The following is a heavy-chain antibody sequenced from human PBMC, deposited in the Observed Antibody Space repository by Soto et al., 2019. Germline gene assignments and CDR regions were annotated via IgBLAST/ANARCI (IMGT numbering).Heavy chain of an antibody. CDR1: GFTFSSYG. Sequence: GGSLRLSCAASGFTFSSYGMHWVRQAPGKGLEWVAVIWYDGSNKYYADSVKGRFTISRDNSKNTLYLQMNSLRAEDTAVYYCFATYDFWSGPITPHYYYYGMDVWGQGTTVTVSS. J-gene: IGHJ6*02. CDR3: FATYDFWSGPITPHYYYYGMDV. V-gene: IGHV3-33*01. D-gene: IGHD3-3*01. CDR2: IWYDGSNK.